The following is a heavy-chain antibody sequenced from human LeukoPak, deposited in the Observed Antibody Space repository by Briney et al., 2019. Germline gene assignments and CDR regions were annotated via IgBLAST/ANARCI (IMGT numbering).Heavy chain of an antibody. J-gene: IGHJ1*01. CDR3: ARGAAADPFFQH. V-gene: IGHV3-23*01. D-gene: IGHD6-13*01. Sequence: GGSLRLSCAASGFTFNNYAMSWVRQAPGKGLEWVSAISGSGGTTYYADSVKGRFTFSRDNAKNSLYLQMNSLRAEDTAVYYCARGAAADPFFQHWGQGTLVTVSS. CDR2: ISGSGGTT. CDR1: GFTFNNYA.